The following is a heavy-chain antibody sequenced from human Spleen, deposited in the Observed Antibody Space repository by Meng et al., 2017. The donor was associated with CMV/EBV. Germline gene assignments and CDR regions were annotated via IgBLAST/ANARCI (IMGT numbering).Heavy chain of an antibody. CDR1: FSNDW. CDR2: IKSEGDGETT. J-gene: IGHJ4*02. V-gene: IGHV3-15*07. D-gene: IGHD3-10*01. Sequence: FSNDWIDWVRQAPGKGVQWVGRIKSEGDGETTDYARPVKGRFTISKDDSKNKLSLQMNSLKTEDTAIYYCTTAPHDYFESRHYYGVDYWGQGTLVTVSS. CDR3: TTAPHDYFESRHYYGVDY.